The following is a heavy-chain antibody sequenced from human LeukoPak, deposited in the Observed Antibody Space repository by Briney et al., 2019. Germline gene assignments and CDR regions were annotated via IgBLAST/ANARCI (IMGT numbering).Heavy chain of an antibody. CDR1: GFTFSSYW. CDR3: SGSYQGHY. CDR2: IKSDGSST. D-gene: IGHD3-10*01. V-gene: IGHV3-74*01. J-gene: IGHJ4*02. Sequence: GGSLRLSCAASGFTFSSYWMHWVRQAPGKGLVWVSRIKSDGSSTSYADPVKGRFTISRDNAKNTLYLQMNSLRAEDTAVYYCSGSYQGHYWGQGTLVTVSS.